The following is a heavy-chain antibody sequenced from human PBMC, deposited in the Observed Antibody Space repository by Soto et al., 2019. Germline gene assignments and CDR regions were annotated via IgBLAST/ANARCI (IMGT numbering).Heavy chain of an antibody. V-gene: IGHV1-18*01. CDR3: ARDLPRAIVIVSATHFDC. CDR1: GYTFTDYG. Sequence: QVQLVQSGAEVKKPGASVKVSCKASGYTFTDYGISWVRQAPGQGLEWMGWISPYNGNTNYAQKLQGRVTMTTDTSTSTAYRELRSLRSDDTAVYYCARDLPRAIVIVSATHFDCWGQGTLVTVSS. D-gene: IGHD3-22*01. CDR2: ISPYNGNT. J-gene: IGHJ4*02.